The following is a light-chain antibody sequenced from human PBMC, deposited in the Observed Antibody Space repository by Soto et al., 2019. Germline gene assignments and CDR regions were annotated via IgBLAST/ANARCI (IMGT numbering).Light chain of an antibody. CDR1: SGDVGHYNY. CDR2: EVT. CDR3: ISYTTSRIWV. J-gene: IGLJ3*02. V-gene: IGLV2-14*01. Sequence: QSALTQPASVSGSPGQSITISCTGSSGDVGHYNYVSWYQQHPGKAPKLIIYEVTNRPSGVSDRFSGSKSGNTASLIISGLQAEDEADYYWISYTTSRIWVFGGGTKLTVL.